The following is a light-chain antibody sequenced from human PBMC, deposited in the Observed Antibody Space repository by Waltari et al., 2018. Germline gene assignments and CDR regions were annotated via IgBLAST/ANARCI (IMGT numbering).Light chain of an antibody. J-gene: IGLJ3*02. CDR2: EDN. V-gene: IGLV1-51*01. CDR1: TPNIGNNY. CDR3: GSWDSSLGIGV. Sequence: QSVLTQAPSVSAAPGQTVTISCSGTTPNIGNNYVSWYQQLPGAAPKIVIYEDNRRPSGIPDLFSGSKSGASATLGITGLQTGDEADYYCGSWDSSLGIGVLGGGTRLTVL.